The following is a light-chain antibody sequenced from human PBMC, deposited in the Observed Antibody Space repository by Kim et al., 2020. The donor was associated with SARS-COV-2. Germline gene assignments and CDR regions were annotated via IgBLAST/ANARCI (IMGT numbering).Light chain of an antibody. CDR2: KAS. Sequence: DIQMTQSPSTLSAFVGDRVTITCRATQSIDTWLAWFQQKPGRAPSLLIYKASTLESGVPSRFSGSGSGTEFTLTISSLQPDDFATYYCQQYYTYPLTFGGGTKVDIK. CDR3: QQYYTYPLT. V-gene: IGKV1-5*03. CDR1: QSIDTW. J-gene: IGKJ4*01.